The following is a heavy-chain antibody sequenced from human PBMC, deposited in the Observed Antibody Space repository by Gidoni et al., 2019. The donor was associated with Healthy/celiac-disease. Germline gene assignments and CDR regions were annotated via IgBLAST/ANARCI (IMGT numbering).Heavy chain of an antibody. V-gene: IGHV3-49*03. CDR3: TSTYYYDSSGYGPVDY. Sequence: EVQLVESGGGFVQPGRSLRLSCTASGFTFGDYAMSWFRQAPGKGLEWVGFIRSKAYGGTTEYAASVKGRFTISRDDSKSIAYLQMNSLKTEDTAVYYCTSTYYYDSSGYGPVDYWGQGTLVTVSS. D-gene: IGHD3-22*01. CDR2: IRSKAYGGTT. CDR1: GFTFGDYA. J-gene: IGHJ4*02.